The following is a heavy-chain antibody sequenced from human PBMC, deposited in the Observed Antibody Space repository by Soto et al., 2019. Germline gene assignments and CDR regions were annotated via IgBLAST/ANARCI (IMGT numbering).Heavy chain of an antibody. V-gene: IGHV3-23*01. Sequence: EVQLLESGGGLVQPGGSLRLSCAASGFTFSSYAMSWVRQAPGKGLEWVSAISGSGGSTYYADSVKGRFTISRDNSKNTLYLQMNSLIAEDMAVYYCAKMGLWFGDGWFDPWGQGTLVTVSS. J-gene: IGHJ5*02. CDR3: AKMGLWFGDGWFDP. D-gene: IGHD3-10*01. CDR2: ISGSGGST. CDR1: GFTFSSYA.